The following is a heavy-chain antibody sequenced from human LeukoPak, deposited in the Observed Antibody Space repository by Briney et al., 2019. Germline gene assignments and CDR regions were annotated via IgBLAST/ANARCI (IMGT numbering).Heavy chain of an antibody. D-gene: IGHD1-26*01. CDR2: INPNSGGT. CDR1: GYSFTDYY. V-gene: IGHV1-2*02. J-gene: IGHJ5*02. CDR3: ARADRLDGSPYLIGP. Sequence: ASVKVSCKTSGYSFTDYYMHWVRQAPGQGLEWMGWINPNSGGTSTAQKFQGRITMTRDTSITTVYMEVSWLTSDDTAIYYCARADRLDGSPYLIGPWGQGNLVTVSS.